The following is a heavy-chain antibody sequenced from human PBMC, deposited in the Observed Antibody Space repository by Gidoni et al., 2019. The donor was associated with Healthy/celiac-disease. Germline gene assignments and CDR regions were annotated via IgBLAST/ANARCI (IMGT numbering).Heavy chain of an antibody. Sequence: QPQLQESGPGLVKPSETLSLTCTFSGGSISSSSYYWGWIRQPPWKGLEWIGSIYYSGSAYYNPSLKSRVTISVDTSKNQFSLKLSSVTAADAAVYYCAGLGLELVDYWGQGTLVTVSS. V-gene: IGHV4-39*01. CDR2: IYYSGSA. CDR1: GGSISSSSYY. D-gene: IGHD1-7*01. J-gene: IGHJ4*02. CDR3: AGLGLELVDY.